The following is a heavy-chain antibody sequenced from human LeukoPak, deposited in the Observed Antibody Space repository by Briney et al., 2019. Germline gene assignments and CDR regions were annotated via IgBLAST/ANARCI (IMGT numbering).Heavy chain of an antibody. CDR1: GGSISSSSYY. J-gene: IGHJ4*02. CDR2: IYYSGST. D-gene: IGHD6-19*01. Sequence: SGTLSLTCTVSGGSISSSSYYWGWIRQPPGKGLEWIGSIYYSGSTYYNPSLKSRVTISVDTSKNQFSLKLSSVTAADTAVYYCARDEGTVAPQGYWGQGTLVTVSS. CDR3: ARDEGTVAPQGY. V-gene: IGHV4-39*07.